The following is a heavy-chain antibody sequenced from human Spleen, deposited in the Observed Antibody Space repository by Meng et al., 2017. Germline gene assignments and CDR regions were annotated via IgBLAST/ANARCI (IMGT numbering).Heavy chain of an antibody. CDR3: ARGPTTMAHDFDY. D-gene: IGHD4-11*01. CDR2: INHSGST. Sequence: VQLQQWGAGLLQPSETPSLTCVVSGGSFSDYYWSWIRQPPGKGLEWIGEINHSGSTNYNPSLESRATISVDTSQNNLSLKLSSVTAADSAVYYCARGPTTMAHDFDYWGQGTLVTVSS. J-gene: IGHJ4*02. CDR1: GGSFSDYY. V-gene: IGHV4-34*01.